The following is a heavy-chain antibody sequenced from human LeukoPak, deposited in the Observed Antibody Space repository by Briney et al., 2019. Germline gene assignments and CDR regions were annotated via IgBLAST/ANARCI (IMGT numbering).Heavy chain of an antibody. CDR1: GGTFSSYA. CDR3: ARGLIAAGPLSSTGGNYGMDV. J-gene: IGHJ6*04. Sequence: SVKVSCKASGGTFSSYAISWVRRAPGQGLEWMGGIIPIFGTANYAQKFQGRVTITADESTSTAYMELSSLRSEDTAVYYCARGLIAAGPLSSTGGNYGMDVWGKGTTVTVSS. D-gene: IGHD6-13*01. V-gene: IGHV1-69*13. CDR2: IIPIFGTA.